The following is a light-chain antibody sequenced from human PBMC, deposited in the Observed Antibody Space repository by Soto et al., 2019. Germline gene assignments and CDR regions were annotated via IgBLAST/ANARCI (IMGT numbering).Light chain of an antibody. CDR2: AAS. Sequence: DIQMTQSPSSLSASVGDRVTISCRASQGISNYLAWYQQKPGKAPRLLIYAASSLQSGVSFRFTGSGSGTDFTLTISSLQREDVATYYCQNYNWPPFTFGPGTKVDLK. J-gene: IGKJ3*01. CDR1: QGISNY. CDR3: QNYNWPPFT. V-gene: IGKV1-27*01.